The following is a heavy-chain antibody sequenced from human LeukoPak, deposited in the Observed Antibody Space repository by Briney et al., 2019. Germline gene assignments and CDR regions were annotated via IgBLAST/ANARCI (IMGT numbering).Heavy chain of an antibody. CDR1: GFTFDDYA. V-gene: IGHV3-9*01. Sequence: GRSLRLSCAASGFTFDDYAMHWVRQAPGKGLEWVSGISWNSGSIGYADSVKGRFTISRDNAKNSLYLQMNSLRAEDTALYYCAKDIVLGNYYYYGMDVWGQGTTVTVPS. J-gene: IGHJ6*02. CDR2: ISWNSGSI. D-gene: IGHD2-8*02. CDR3: AKDIVLGNYYYYGMDV.